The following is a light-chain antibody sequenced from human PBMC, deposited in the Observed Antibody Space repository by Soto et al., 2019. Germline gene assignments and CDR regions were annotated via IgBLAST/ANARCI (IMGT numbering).Light chain of an antibody. CDR3: QQANSSPLT. Sequence: DIQMTQSPSSVSASVGDRFTITCRASQGISTWLAWYQQKPGQAPNLLXFPASNLQSGVPSRFRGSGSGTDFTLTINSLQPEDFATYFCQQANSSPLTFGGGTKVDNK. CDR1: QGISTW. CDR2: PAS. V-gene: IGKV1D-12*01. J-gene: IGKJ4*01.